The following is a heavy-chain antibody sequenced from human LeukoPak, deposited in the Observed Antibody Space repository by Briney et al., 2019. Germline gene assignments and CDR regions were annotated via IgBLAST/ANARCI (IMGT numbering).Heavy chain of an antibody. Sequence: GASVKVSCKASGGTFSSYAISWVRQAPGQGLEWMGGIIPIFGTANYAQKFQGRVTITADESTSTAYMELSSLRSEDTAVYYCARPNKTVGGAFDIWGQGTMVTVSS. V-gene: IGHV1-69*13. J-gene: IGHJ3*02. CDR3: ARPNKTVGGAFDI. CDR2: IIPIFGTA. D-gene: IGHD1-26*01. CDR1: GGTFSSYA.